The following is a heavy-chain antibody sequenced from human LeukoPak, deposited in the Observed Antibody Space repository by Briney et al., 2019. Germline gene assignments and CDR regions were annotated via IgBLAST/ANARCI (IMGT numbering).Heavy chain of an antibody. CDR3: ARVRSGYHLDY. V-gene: IGHV3-48*02. CDR2: ISTSSSTI. Sequence: GGSLRLSCAASGFTFSSYSMTWVRQAPGKGLEWVSFISTSSSTIYYADSVKGRFTISRDNAKNSLYLQMNSLRDEDTAVYYCARVRSGYHLDYWGQGTLVTVSS. J-gene: IGHJ4*02. CDR1: GFTFSSYS. D-gene: IGHD3-22*01.